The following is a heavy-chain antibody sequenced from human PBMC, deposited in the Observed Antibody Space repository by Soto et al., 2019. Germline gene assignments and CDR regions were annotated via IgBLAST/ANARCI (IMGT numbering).Heavy chain of an antibody. V-gene: IGHV1-69*19. Sequence: QVQLVQSGAEMKKPGSSVKVSCQSSGGTFNTYAMNWVRQAPGQGPEWMGDISPMFGEANYAPKDEGRVTITAYVSTGTSYMQLSSLTSEDPALYFCAREVQVHTSAFVSWGQGTLVTVSS. D-gene: IGHD3-10*01. CDR3: AREVQVHTSAFVS. CDR1: GGTFNTYA. J-gene: IGHJ4*02. CDR2: ISPMFGEA.